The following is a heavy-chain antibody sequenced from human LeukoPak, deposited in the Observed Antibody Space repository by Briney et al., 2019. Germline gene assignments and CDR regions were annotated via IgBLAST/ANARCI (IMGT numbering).Heavy chain of an antibody. CDR3: VRVSGFCTNGVCPSFDP. V-gene: IGHV3-30*09. CDR1: GFTFTNYA. CDR2: VSYDGTDT. J-gene: IGHJ5*02. Sequence: LSGGSLRLSCAASGFTFTNYAMNWVRQAPGKGLEWVATVSYDGTDTSYADSVKGRFAIFRDNSKNTLYLQMNSLRTEDTAVYYCVRVSGFCTNGVCPSFDPWGQGTLVTVSS. D-gene: IGHD2-8*01.